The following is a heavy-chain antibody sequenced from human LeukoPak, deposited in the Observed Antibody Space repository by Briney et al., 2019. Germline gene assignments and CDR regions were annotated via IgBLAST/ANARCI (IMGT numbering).Heavy chain of an antibody. V-gene: IGHV4-34*01. CDR3: ARGIPYYGSGIPLNWFDP. Sequence: PSETLSFTCAVYGGSFSGYYWSWIRQPPGKGLEWIGEINHSGSTNYNPSLKSRVTISVDTSKNQFSLKLSSVTAADTAVYYCARGIPYYGSGIPLNWFDPWGQGTLVTVSS. CDR2: INHSGST. D-gene: IGHD3-10*01. CDR1: GGSFSGYY. J-gene: IGHJ5*02.